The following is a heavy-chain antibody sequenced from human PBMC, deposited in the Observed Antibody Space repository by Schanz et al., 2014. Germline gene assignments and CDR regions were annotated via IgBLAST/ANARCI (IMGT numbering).Heavy chain of an antibody. D-gene: IGHD4-17*01. CDR1: GFNSDDYA. CDR2: IPWNGAAI. Sequence: EVQVVESGGGLVQPGGSLRLSCTASGFNSDDYAMHWVRQAPGKGLEWGSNIPWNGAAIGYADSVTGRFTISRDNAKNALYLQMNTLRAEDTAVYYCARKMKLGVYGGKGHDSLDIWGQGTMVTVSS. CDR3: ARKMKLGVYGGKGHDSLDI. V-gene: IGHV3-9*02. J-gene: IGHJ3*02.